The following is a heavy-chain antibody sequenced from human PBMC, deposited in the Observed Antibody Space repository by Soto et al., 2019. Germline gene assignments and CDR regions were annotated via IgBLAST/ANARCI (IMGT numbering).Heavy chain of an antibody. V-gene: IGHV3-23*01. CDR1: GFTFSSYA. CDR2: ISGSGGST. D-gene: IGHD6-6*01. J-gene: IGHJ6*02. CDR3: AKDPSIAARHYYYYGMDV. Sequence: EQLLESGGGLVQPGGSLRLSCAASGFTFSSYAMSWVRQAPGKGQEWVSAISGSGGSTYYADSVKGRFTISRDNSKNTLYLQMNSLRAEDTDVYYCAKDPSIAARHYYYYGMDVWGQGTTVTVSS.